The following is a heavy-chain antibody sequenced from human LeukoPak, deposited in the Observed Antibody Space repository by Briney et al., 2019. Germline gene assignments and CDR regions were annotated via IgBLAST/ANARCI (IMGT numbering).Heavy chain of an antibody. D-gene: IGHD5-12*01. V-gene: IGHV3-20*04. J-gene: IGHJ3*02. CDR1: GFTFDDYG. CDR3: ARVRGGYSAYDFRAFDI. Sequence: PGGSLRLSCAASGFTFDDYGMNWVRQAPGKGLEWVSGINWNGDRTGYADSVKGRFTISRDNAKNSLYLQMNSLRAEDTALFYCARVRGGYSAYDFRAFDIWGQGTMVTVSS. CDR2: INWNGDRT.